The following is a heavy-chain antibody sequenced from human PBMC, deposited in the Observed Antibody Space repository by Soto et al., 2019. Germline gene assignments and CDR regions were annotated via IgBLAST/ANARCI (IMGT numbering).Heavy chain of an antibody. V-gene: IGHV3-23*01. CDR1: GFTFGTFA. D-gene: IGHD1-26*01. J-gene: IGHJ5*02. CDR3: AKLVGTTSRAANDH. Sequence: GGSLRLSCAASGFTFGTFAMTWVRQAPGKGLEWVSGISGGAVSTYYTDSLKGRFTISRDNSKNMLYLQMNSLKVEDTAVYYCAKLVGTTSRAANDHWGQGTLVTVSS. CDR2: ISGGAVST.